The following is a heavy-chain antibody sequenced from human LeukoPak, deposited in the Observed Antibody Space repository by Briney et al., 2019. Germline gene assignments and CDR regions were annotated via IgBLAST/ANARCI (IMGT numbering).Heavy chain of an antibody. CDR3: ARRYSSGWYYYFDY. V-gene: IGHV4-61*01. CDR2: IYYSGST. J-gene: IGHJ4*02. D-gene: IGHD6-19*01. CDR1: GGSVSSGSYY. Sequence: PSETLSLTCAVAGGSVSSGSYYWSWIRQPPGKGLECIGYIYYSGSTNQNSSLKSRVTISVDTSKNQFSLKLSSVTAADTAVYYCARRYSSGWYYYFDYWGQGTLVTVSS.